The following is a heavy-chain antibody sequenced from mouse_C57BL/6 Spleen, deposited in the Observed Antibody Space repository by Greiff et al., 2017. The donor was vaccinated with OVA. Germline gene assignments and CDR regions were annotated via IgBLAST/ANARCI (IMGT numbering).Heavy chain of an antibody. Sequence: QVQLQQPGAELVKPGASVKLSCKASGYTFTSYWMHWVKQRPGQGLEWIGMIHPNSGSTNYNEKFKSKATLTVDKSSSTAYMQLSSLTSEDSAVYYCAGGLGPYDGYPLAMDYWGQGTSVTVSS. CDR2: IHPNSGST. V-gene: IGHV1-64*01. CDR1: GYTFTSYW. CDR3: AGGLGPYDGYPLAMDY. J-gene: IGHJ4*01. D-gene: IGHD2-3*01.